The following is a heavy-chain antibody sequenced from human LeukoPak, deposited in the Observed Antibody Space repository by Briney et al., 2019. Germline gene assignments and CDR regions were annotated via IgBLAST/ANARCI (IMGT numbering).Heavy chain of an antibody. D-gene: IGHD1-26*01. CDR2: IYTSGST. Sequence: SQTLSLTCTVSGGSISSGSYYWSWIRQPAGKGLEWIGRIYTSGSTNYNPSLKSRVTISVDTSKNQFSLKLGSVTAADTAVYYCAREAWELLGRGWFDPWGQGTLVTVSS. CDR1: GGSISSGSYY. V-gene: IGHV4-61*02. J-gene: IGHJ5*02. CDR3: AREAWELLGRGWFDP.